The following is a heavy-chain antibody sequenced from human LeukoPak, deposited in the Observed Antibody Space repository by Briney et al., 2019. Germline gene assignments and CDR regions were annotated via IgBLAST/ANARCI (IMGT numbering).Heavy chain of an antibody. CDR1: RFTFSSYS. J-gene: IGHJ4*02. CDR3: ARAIGDYAEF. V-gene: IGHV3-48*02. CDR2: ISSSSSII. Sequence: GGSLRLSCAASRFTFSSYSMNWVRQAPGKGLEWISYISSSSSIIYYADSVKGRFTISRDNAKKSLYLQMNSLRDEDTAVYYCARAIGDYAEFWGQGTLVTVSS. D-gene: IGHD2-15*01.